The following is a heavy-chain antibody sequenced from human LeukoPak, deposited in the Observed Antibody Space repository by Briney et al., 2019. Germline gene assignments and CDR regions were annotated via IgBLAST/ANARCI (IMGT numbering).Heavy chain of an antibody. J-gene: IGHJ2*01. CDR1: GGSISSSNW. CDR2: IYHSGST. D-gene: IGHD5-12*01. CDR3: ARGVPPYSGYDADWYFDL. V-gene: IGHV4-4*02. Sequence: SETLSLTCAVSGGSISSSNWWSWVRQPPGKGLEWIGEIYHSGSTNYNPSLKSRVTISVDTSKNQFSLKLSSMTAADTAVYYCARGVPPYSGYDADWYFDLWGRGTLVTVSS.